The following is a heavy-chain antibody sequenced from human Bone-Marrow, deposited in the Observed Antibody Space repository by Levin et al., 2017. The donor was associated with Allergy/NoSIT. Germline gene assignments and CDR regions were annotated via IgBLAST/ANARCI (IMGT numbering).Heavy chain of an antibody. CDR2: ISSSGSTI. J-gene: IGHJ6*02. D-gene: IGHD5-12*01. V-gene: IGHV3-48*03. CDR1: GFTFSSYE. Sequence: GGSLRLSCAASGFTFSSYEMNWVRQAPGKGLEWVSYISSSGSTIYYADSVKGRFTISRDNAKNSLYLQMNSLRAEDTAVYYCARGPDIVATKVYYGMDVWGQGTTVTVSS. CDR3: ARGPDIVATKVYYGMDV.